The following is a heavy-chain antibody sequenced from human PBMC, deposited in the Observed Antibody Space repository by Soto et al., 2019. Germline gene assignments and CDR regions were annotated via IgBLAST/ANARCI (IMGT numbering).Heavy chain of an antibody. V-gene: IGHV1-3*05. CDR3: ERSPTFGGFDI. CDR2: INAGNGNT. CDR1: GYTFTSYA. D-gene: IGHD3-16*01. Sequence: QVQLVQSGAEEKKPGASVKVSCKASGYTFTSYAMHWVRQAPGQRLEWMGWINAGNGNTKYSQKFQGRVTITRDTSASTAYMELSSLRSEDTAVYYCERSPTFGGFDIWGQGTMVTVSS. J-gene: IGHJ3*02.